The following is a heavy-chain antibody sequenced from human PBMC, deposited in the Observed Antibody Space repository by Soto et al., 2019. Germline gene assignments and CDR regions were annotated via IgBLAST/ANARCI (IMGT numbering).Heavy chain of an antibody. J-gene: IGHJ4*02. CDR1: GGSISSSSYY. CDR3: ARLAYYYDSSGYYYGYYFDY. V-gene: IGHV4-39*01. CDR2: IYYSGST. Sequence: QLQLQESGPGLVKPSETLSLTCTVSGGSISSSSYYWGWIRQPPGKGLEWIGSIYYSGSTYYNPSLNSRVTISVDTSKNQFSLKLSSVTAADTAVYYCARLAYYYDSSGYYYGYYFDYWGQGTLVTVSS. D-gene: IGHD3-22*01.